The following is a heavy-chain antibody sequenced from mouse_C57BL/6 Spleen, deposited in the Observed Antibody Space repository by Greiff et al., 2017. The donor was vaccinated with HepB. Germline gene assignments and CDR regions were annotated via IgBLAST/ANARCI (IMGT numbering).Heavy chain of an antibody. Sequence: QVQLQQPGAELVMPGASVKLSCKASGYTFTSYWMHWVKQRPGQGLEWIGEIDPSDSYTNYNQKFKGKSTLTVDKSSSTAYMQLSSLTSEDSAVYYCARLEDYGWFAYWGQGTLVTVSA. J-gene: IGHJ3*01. CDR3: ARLEDYGWFAY. V-gene: IGHV1-69*01. CDR1: GYTFTSYW. CDR2: IDPSDSYT. D-gene: IGHD2-4*01.